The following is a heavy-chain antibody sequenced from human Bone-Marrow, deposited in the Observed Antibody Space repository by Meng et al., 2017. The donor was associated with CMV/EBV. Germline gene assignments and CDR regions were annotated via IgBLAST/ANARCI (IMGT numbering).Heavy chain of an antibody. D-gene: IGHD3-3*01. Sequence: VVGVGWIRQPPGKALEWLALIYWNDDKRYSPSLKSRLTITKDTSKNQVVLTMTNMDPVDTATYYCAHTNNYDFWSGYYTVRSAWFDPWGQGTLVTVSS. V-gene: IGHV2-5*01. CDR3: AHTNNYDFWSGYYTVRSAWFDP. CDR1: VVG. CDR2: IYWNDDK. J-gene: IGHJ5*02.